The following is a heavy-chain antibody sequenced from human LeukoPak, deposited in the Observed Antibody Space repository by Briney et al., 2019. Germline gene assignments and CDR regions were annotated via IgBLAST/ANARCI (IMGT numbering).Heavy chain of an antibody. CDR2: INHSGSA. D-gene: IGHD5-24*01. J-gene: IGHJ5*02. CDR1: GGSFSGYY. CDR3: ARVVRTAGLQGFDP. Sequence: SETLSLTCAVYGGSFSGYYWSWIRQPPGKGLEWIGEINHSGSANYNPSLKSRVTISVDRSKNQFSLKLSSVTAADTAVYYCARVVRTAGLQGFDPWGQGTLVTVSS. V-gene: IGHV4-34*01.